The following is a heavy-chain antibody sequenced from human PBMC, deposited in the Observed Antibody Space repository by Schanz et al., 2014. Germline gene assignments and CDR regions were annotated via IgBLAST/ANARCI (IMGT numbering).Heavy chain of an antibody. Sequence: QVQLVDSGGGLVKPGGSLRLSCAASGFTFSDFYMTWIRQAPGKGLEWVSYISGESYYITYADSVKGRFTISRDNAKNSLYLQMNSLRDEDTAVYYCARGGATRFDYWGQGTLVTVSS. CDR2: ISGESYYI. D-gene: IGHD1-26*01. CDR1: GFTFSDFY. CDR3: ARGGATRFDY. V-gene: IGHV3-11*06. J-gene: IGHJ4*02.